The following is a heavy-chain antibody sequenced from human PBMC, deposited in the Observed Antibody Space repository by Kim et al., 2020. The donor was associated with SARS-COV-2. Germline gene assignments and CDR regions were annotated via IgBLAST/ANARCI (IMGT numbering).Heavy chain of an antibody. D-gene: IGHD4-17*01. V-gene: IGHV3-43*02. Sequence: GGSLRLSCAASGFTFADSAMLWVRQTPEKGLEWISLISGDGETTFYADSVRGRFTISKVNSANSLFLHMIGLTKDDSALYFCAKATGYGDFPEFWGQGT. CDR1: GFTFADSA. CDR2: ISGDGETT. CDR3: AKATGYGDFPEF. J-gene: IGHJ1*01.